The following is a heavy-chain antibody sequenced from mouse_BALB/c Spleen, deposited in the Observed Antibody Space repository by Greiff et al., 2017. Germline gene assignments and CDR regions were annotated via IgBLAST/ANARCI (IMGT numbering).Heavy chain of an antibody. CDR2: INPSNGRT. Sequence: QVQLKQPGAELVKPGASVKLSCKASGYTFTSYWMHWVKQRPGQGLEWIGEINPSNGRTNYNEKFKSKATLTVDKSSSTAYMQLSSLTSEDSAVYYCARWNYYGRAMDYWGQGTSVTVSS. CDR1: GYTFTSYW. D-gene: IGHD1-1*01. V-gene: IGHV1S81*02. CDR3: ARWNYYGRAMDY. J-gene: IGHJ4*01.